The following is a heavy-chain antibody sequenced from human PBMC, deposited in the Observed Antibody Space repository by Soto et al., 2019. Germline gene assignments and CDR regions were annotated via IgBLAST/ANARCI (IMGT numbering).Heavy chain of an antibody. D-gene: IGHD2-15*01. CDR3: AKVSKTGAAATDDY. J-gene: IGHJ4*02. CDR2: ISGGGGST. CDR1: GFTFSSYA. Sequence: GGSLRLSCAASGFTFSSYAMSWVRQAPGKGLEWVSGISGGGGSTYYADSVKGRFTISRDNSKKTLYLQMSSLRAEDTAVYYCAKVSKTGAAATDDYWGQGTLVTVSS. V-gene: IGHV3-23*01.